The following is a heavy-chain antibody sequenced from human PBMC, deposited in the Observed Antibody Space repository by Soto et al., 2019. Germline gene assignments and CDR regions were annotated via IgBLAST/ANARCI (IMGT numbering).Heavy chain of an antibody. Sequence: SETLSLTCTVSGGSISSYYWSWIRQPPGKGLEWIGYMYCTGSTVYNPSFKSRVTISVDTSKNQFSLKLNSVTAADTAVYYCARDLWGYCGTDCYPLDVWGQGTTVTVSS. CDR1: GGSISSYY. D-gene: IGHD2-21*02. J-gene: IGHJ6*02. V-gene: IGHV4-59*01. CDR3: ARDLWGYCGTDCYPLDV. CDR2: MYCTGST.